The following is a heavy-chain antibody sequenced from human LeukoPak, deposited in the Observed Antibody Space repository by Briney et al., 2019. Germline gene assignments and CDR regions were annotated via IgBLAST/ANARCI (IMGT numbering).Heavy chain of an antibody. J-gene: IGHJ4*02. CDR1: GFTVSSNY. D-gene: IGHD2-8*01. Sequence: PGGSLRLSCAASGFTVSSNYMSWVRQAPGKGLEWVSVIYSGGSTYYADSVKGRFTISRDNSENTLYLQMNSLRAEDTAVYYCEREPPLHGYLDYWGQGTLVTVSS. CDR3: EREPPLHGYLDY. V-gene: IGHV3-53*01. CDR2: IYSGGST.